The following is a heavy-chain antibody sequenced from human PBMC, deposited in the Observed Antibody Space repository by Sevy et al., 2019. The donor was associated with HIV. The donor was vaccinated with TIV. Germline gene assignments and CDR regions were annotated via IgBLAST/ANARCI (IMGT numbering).Heavy chain of an antibody. CDR1: GFTFSSYS. CDR3: ARLDYGDYVLLSADYYYYGMDV. V-gene: IGHV3-21*01. J-gene: IGHJ6*02. CDR2: ISSSSSHI. Sequence: GGSLRLSCAASGFTFSSYSMNWVRQAPGKGLEWVSSISSSSSHIYYADSVKGRFTISRDNAKNSLYLQMNSLRAEDTAVYYCARLDYGDYVLLSADYYYYGMDVWGQGTTVTVSS. D-gene: IGHD4-17*01.